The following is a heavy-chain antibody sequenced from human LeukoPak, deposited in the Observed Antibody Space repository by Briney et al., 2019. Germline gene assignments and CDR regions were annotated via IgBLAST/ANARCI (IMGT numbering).Heavy chain of an antibody. V-gene: IGHV4-61*02. CDR2: IYSSGST. J-gene: IGHJ4*02. Sequence: SQTLSLTCSVSGDSISSGSYYWSWIRQPAGKGLEWIGRIYSSGSTNYNPSLKSRVTISVDTSKNQFSLKLSSVTAADTAVYYCARQNLVPSAYIDYWGQGILVTVSS. CDR1: GDSISSGSYY. D-gene: IGHD2-2*01. CDR3: ARQNLVPSAYIDY.